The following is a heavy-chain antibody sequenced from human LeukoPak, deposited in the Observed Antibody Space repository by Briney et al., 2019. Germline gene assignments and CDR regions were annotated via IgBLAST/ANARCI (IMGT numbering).Heavy chain of an antibody. CDR1: GFPFSAYA. CDR2: ISESGDRT. CDR3: AKDFPSNYFDSRGYWRY. J-gene: IGHJ4*02. V-gene: IGHV3-23*01. D-gene: IGHD3-22*01. Sequence: GGSLRLSCAASGFPFSAYAMNWVRQAPGKGLEWVGPISESGDRTLYADPVRGRFTIYRDNSKNTLYLRMRVLRLDDTAVYYCAKDFPSNYFDSRGYWRYWGRGTLVTVPS.